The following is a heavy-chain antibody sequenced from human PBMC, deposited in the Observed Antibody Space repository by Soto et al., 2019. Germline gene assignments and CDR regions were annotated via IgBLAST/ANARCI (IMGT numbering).Heavy chain of an antibody. Sequence: GASVKVSCKASGYTFTSYGISWVRQAPGQGLEWMGWISAYNGNTNYAQKLQGRVTMTTDTSTSTAYMELRSLRSDDTAVYYCARKDTTYSSGWKYYYGMDVWGQGSTVTVPS. CDR1: GYTFTSYG. J-gene: IGHJ6*02. CDR2: ISAYNGNT. D-gene: IGHD6-19*01. CDR3: ARKDTTYSSGWKYYYGMDV. V-gene: IGHV1-18*01.